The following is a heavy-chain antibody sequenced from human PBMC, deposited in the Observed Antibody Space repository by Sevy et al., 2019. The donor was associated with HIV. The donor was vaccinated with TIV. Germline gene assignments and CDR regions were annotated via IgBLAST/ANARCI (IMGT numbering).Heavy chain of an antibody. V-gene: IGHV4-4*07. CDR3: AREDSSTWCFHF. CDR1: GGSISGSY. Sequence: SETLSLTCTVSGGSISGSYWSWIRQSAGKGLEWIGRIYPSGNTNYNPSLKSRVTMSVDTSKNHFSLKLTSVTSADTAAYYCAREDSSTWCFHFWGQGTLVTVSS. CDR2: IYPSGNT. D-gene: IGHD6-13*01. J-gene: IGHJ4*02.